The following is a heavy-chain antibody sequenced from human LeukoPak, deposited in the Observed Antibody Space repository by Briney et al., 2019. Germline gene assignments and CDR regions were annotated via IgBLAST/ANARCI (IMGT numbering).Heavy chain of an antibody. CDR2: IIPIFGTA. Sequence: SVKVSCKASGGTFSSYAISWVRQAPGQGLEWMGRIIPIFGTANYAQKFQGRVTITTDGSTSTAYMELSSLRSEDTAVYYCARVRYYYDSSGQGYYFDYWGQGTLVTVSS. CDR3: ARVRYYYDSSGQGYYFDY. CDR1: GGTFSSYA. V-gene: IGHV1-69*05. D-gene: IGHD3-22*01. J-gene: IGHJ4*02.